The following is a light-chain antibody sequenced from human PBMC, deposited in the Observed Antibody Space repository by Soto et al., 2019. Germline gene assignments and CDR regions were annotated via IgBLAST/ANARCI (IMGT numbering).Light chain of an antibody. J-gene: IGKJ1*01. CDR3: MQSIQLPRT. CDR2: AVS. V-gene: IGKV2D-29*01. CDR1: QSLLQSDGNTY. Sequence: IGLAQTPLSLSVTPGQPASISCKSSQSLLQSDGNTYLYWYLQKPGQPPQLLIYAVSNRFSGVPDRLSGSGSGKDFTLKISRAEAEDVGVYYCMQSIQLPRTFGQGTKVDIK.